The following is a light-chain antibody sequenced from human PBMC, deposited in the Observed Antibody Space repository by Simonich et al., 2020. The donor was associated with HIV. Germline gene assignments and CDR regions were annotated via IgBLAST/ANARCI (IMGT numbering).Light chain of an antibody. Sequence: QAVLTQPASLSASPGASASLTCTLRRGINVGTYRIYWYQQKPGRPPKYLLYYYSASEKGQGAGVPSRFSGSKDASANTVILLISGLQSEDEADYYCMIWPSNAVFGGGTKLTVL. CDR2: YYSASEK. CDR1: RGINVGTYR. V-gene: IGLV5-37*01. J-gene: IGLJ3*02. CDR3: MIWPSNAV.